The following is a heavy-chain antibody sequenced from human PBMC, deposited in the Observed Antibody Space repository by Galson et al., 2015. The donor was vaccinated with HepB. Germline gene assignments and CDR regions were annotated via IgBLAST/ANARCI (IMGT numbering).Heavy chain of an antibody. CDR3: ARYGIAAAGTEFDY. J-gene: IGHJ4*02. V-gene: IGHV1-3*01. Sequence: VKVSCKASGYTFTSYAMHWVRQAPGQRLEWMGWINAGNGNTKYSQKFQGRVTITRDTSASTAYMELSSLRSEDTAVYYCARYGIAAAGTEFDYWGQGTLVTVSS. CDR2: INAGNGNT. D-gene: IGHD6-13*01. CDR1: GYTFTSYA.